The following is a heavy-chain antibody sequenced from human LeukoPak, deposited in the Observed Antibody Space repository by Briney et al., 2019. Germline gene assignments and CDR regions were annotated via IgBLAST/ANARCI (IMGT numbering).Heavy chain of an antibody. CDR1: GFTFGDYA. D-gene: IGHD5-18*01. V-gene: IGHV3-49*03. CDR3: TRDSGPGIQLWFSYYYGMDV. Sequence: GGSLRLSCTASGFTFGDYAMSWFRQAPGKGLEWVGFIRSKAYGGTTEYAASVKCRFTISRDDSKSIAYLQMNSLKTEDTAVYYWTRDSGPGIQLWFSYYYGMDVWGQATTVTVSS. J-gene: IGHJ6*02. CDR2: IRSKAYGGTT.